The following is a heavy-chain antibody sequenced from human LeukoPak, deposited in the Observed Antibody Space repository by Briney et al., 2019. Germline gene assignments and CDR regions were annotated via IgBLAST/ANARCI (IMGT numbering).Heavy chain of an antibody. CDR3: ARDGVEMATYYYYAMDV. Sequence: GASVKVSCKASGFTFTSYGFNWVRQAPGQGLEWMGWISAYSDNTSFAQKFQDRVTMTTDTSTSTAYMELRSLRSDDTAVYYCARDGVEMATYYYYAMDVWGQGTTATVSS. V-gene: IGHV1-18*04. CDR1: GFTFTSYG. D-gene: IGHD5-24*01. CDR2: ISAYSDNT. J-gene: IGHJ6*02.